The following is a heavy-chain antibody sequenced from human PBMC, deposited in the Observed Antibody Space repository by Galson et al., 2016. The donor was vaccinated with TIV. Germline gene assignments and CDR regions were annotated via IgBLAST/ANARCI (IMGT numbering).Heavy chain of an antibody. D-gene: IGHD2-2*01. V-gene: IGHV3-74*01. Sequence: SLRLSCAASGFTLSRYGMNWVRQAPGKGLVWVSHIQSDGSNIVYADSVKGRFIISRDTAKNTLYLQLNSLRPEDTAVYYCATWVSCNRTSCYYFDYWGQGTLVTVAS. CDR2: IQSDGSNI. J-gene: IGHJ4*02. CDR3: ATWVSCNRTSCYYFDY. CDR1: GFTLSRYG.